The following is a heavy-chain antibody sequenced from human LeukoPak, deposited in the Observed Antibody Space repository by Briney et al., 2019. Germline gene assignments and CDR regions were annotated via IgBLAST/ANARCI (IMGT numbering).Heavy chain of an antibody. J-gene: IGHJ5*02. CDR1: GDSISSSSYY. V-gene: IGHV4-39*07. CDR2: IYYSGST. CDR3: ARAKYYYGSGSTNWFDP. Sequence: SETLSLTCTVSGDSISSSSYYWGWIRQPPGKGLEWIGSIYYSGSTYYNPSLKSRVTISVDTSKNQFSLKLSSVTAADTAVYYCARAKYYYGSGSTNWFDPWGQGTLVTVSS. D-gene: IGHD3-10*01.